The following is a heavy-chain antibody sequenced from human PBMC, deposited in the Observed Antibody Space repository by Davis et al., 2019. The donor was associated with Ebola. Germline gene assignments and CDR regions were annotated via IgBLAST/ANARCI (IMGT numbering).Heavy chain of an antibody. D-gene: IGHD2-21*01. J-gene: IGHJ4*02. CDR2: INHSGST. V-gene: IGHV4-34*01. CDR1: GGSSSGYY. CDR3: ARVRRGGDYFDY. Sequence: MPGGSLRLSCAVYGGSSSGYYWSWIRQPPGKGLEWIGEINHSGSTNYNPSLKSRVTISVDTSKNQFSLKLSSVTAADTAVYYCARVRRGGDYFDYWGQGTLVTVSS.